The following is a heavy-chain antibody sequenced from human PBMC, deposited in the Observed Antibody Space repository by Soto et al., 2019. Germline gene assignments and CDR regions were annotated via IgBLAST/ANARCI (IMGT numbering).Heavy chain of an antibody. V-gene: IGHV3-15*07. CDR1: GFTFNNAW. D-gene: IGHD3-22*01. CDR3: TTERDESSGYAPNY. CDR2: IKSRTDGGTT. J-gene: IGHJ4*02. Sequence: EVQLVESGGGLVKSGGSLRLSCAASGFTFNNAWMNWVRQAPGKGLEWVGRIKSRTDGGTTDYAAPVKDRFTISRDDSKNTLYLRMNSLKTEDTAMYYCTTERDESSGYAPNYWGQGTLVTVSS.